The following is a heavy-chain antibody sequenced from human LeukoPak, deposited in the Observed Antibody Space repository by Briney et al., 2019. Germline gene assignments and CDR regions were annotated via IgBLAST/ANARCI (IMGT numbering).Heavy chain of an antibody. D-gene: IGHD2-15*01. V-gene: IGHV3-30*18. CDR1: GLTFSSYG. J-gene: IGHJ4*02. CDR3: AKEACGGRCYFDYFDY. CDR2: ISYDGSKK. Sequence: GGSLRLSCAGSGLTFSSYGMHWVRQAPGKGLEWVAVISYDGSKKYYANSVMGRFTISRDNSKNTLYLQMNSLRAEDTGVYYCAKEACGGRCYFDYFDYWGQGTLVTVSS.